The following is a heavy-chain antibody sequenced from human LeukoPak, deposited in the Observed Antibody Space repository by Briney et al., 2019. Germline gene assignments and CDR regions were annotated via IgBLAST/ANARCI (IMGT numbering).Heavy chain of an antibody. CDR1: GVSISSYY. J-gene: IGHJ4*02. CDR2: VYYSGST. CDR3: AREDGYNFRVIDY. V-gene: IGHV4-59*01. D-gene: IGHD5-24*01. Sequence: SETLSLTCTVSGVSISSYYWTWIRQPPGEGLEWIGYVYYSGSTNYNPSLKSRVSISVDTSKNQFSLNLSSVTATDTAVYYCAREDGYNFRVIDYWGQGTLVTVSS.